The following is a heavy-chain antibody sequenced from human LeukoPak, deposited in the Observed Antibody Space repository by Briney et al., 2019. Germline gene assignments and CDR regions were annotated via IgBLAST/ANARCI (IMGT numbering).Heavy chain of an antibody. D-gene: IGHD2-2*02. J-gene: IGHJ5*02. V-gene: IGHV1-8*03. CDR1: RYTFTSYD. CDR3: AREVDCSSTSCYRGNWFDP. CDR2: MNPNSGNT. Sequence: ASVKVSCKASRYTFTSYDINWVRQATGQGLEWMGWMNPNSGNTGYAQKFQGRVTITRNTSISTAYMELSSLRSEDTAVYYCAREVDCSSTSCYRGNWFDPWGQGTLVTVSS.